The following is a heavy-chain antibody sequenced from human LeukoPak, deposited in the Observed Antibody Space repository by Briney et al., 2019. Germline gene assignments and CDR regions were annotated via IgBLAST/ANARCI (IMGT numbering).Heavy chain of an antibody. CDR1: GFIFSSYV. D-gene: IGHD6-13*01. CDR3: AKLGSWFNNWFDP. J-gene: IGHJ5*02. V-gene: IGHV3-23*01. Sequence: GGSLRLSCAASGFIFSSYVMSWVRQAPGKGLEWGSAISGSGGSTYYADSVKGRFTISRDNSKNTLSLQMNSLRAEDTAIYYCAKLGSWFNNWFDPWGQGTLVAVSS. CDR2: ISGSGGST.